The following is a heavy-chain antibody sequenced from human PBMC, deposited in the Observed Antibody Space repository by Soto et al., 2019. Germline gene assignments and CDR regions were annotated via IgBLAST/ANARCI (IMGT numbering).Heavy chain of an antibody. CDR3: ARKEQQGGWFDP. J-gene: IGHJ5*02. CDR2: IYTSGST. D-gene: IGHD6-13*01. V-gene: IGHV4-4*07. CDR1: GGSISSYY. Sequence: QVQLQESGPGLVKPSETLSLTCTVSGGSISSYYWSWIRQPAGKGLEWIGRIYTSGSTNYNPSLNSRVAMSVETSKDQFSLKLSSVTAADTAVYYCARKEQQGGWFDPWGQGTLVTVSS.